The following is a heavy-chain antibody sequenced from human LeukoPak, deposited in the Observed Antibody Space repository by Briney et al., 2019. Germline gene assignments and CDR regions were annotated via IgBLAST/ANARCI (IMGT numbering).Heavy chain of an antibody. D-gene: IGHD3-22*01. J-gene: IGHJ4*02. CDR2: INHSGST. V-gene: IGHV4-34*01. CDR3: ARVLYYYDSSGTPTATYYFDY. CDR1: GGSFSGYY. Sequence: PSETLSLTCAVYGGSFSGYYWSWIRQPPGKGLEWIGEINHSGSTNYNPSLKSRVTISVDTSKNQFSLKLRSVTAADTAVYYCARVLYYYDSSGTPTATYYFDYWGQGTLVTVSS.